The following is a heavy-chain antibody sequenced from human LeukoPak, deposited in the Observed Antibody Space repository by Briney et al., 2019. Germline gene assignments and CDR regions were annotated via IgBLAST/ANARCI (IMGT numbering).Heavy chain of an antibody. CDR1: GFTFSSYS. CDR3: ARDWPFYCSSTSCHSGYYIDY. D-gene: IGHD2-2*02. V-gene: IGHV3-21*01. J-gene: IGHJ4*02. CDR2: ISSSSSYI. Sequence: PGGSLRLSCAASGFTFSSYSMNWVRQAPGKGLEWVSSISSSSSYIYYADSVEGRFTISRDNAKNSLYLQMNSLRAEDTAVYYCARDWPFYCSSTSCHSGYYIDYWGQGTLVTVSS.